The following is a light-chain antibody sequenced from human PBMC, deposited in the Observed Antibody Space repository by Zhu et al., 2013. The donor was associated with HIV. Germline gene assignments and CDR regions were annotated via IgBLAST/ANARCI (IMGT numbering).Light chain of an antibody. CDR2: GAS. J-gene: IGKJ1*01. CDR1: QNVSNY. V-gene: IGKV3-20*01. CDR3: QRFGSSYTWT. Sequence: EIVLTQSPATLSLSPGERATLSCRASQNVSNYLAWYQQKPGQAPRLLIYGASSRAPGIPDRFSGGGSGTVFTLTITGLEPEDFGMYFCQRFGSSYTWTFGQGTNVEIK.